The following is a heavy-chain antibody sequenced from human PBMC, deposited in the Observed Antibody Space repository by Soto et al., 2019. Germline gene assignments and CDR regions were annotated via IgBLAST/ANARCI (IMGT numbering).Heavy chain of an antibody. Sequence: SETLSLTCTVSGGSITRSSYYWGWIRQPPGKGLEWIGGIYYSGRSYYNPSLKSRVTMSVDTSKNQCSLTLNSVTAADAAVYYCARQGNTVVTQVYFDHWGQGNLVTVSS. CDR3: ARQGNTVVTQVYFDH. CDR2: IYYSGRS. D-gene: IGHD2-21*02. CDR1: GGSITRSSYY. V-gene: IGHV4-39*01. J-gene: IGHJ4*02.